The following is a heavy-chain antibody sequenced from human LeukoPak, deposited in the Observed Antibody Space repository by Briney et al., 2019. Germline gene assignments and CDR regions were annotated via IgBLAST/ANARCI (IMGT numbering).Heavy chain of an antibody. CDR1: GFIFKKYW. J-gene: IGHJ4*02. D-gene: IGHD5-24*01. Sequence: PGGSLRLSCAASGFIFKKYWMNWVRQVPGKGLGCLANIKEDGSETYYADSVKRRFTTSRDNTKNLLFLQINSMRVEDTAVYYWARETPRRGETRDGYRWGQGTVVTVSS. CDR2: IKEDGSET. CDR3: ARETPRRGETRDGYR. V-gene: IGHV3-7*01.